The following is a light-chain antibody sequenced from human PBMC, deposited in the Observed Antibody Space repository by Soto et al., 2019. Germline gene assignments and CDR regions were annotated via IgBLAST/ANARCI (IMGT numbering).Light chain of an antibody. CDR1: QSVSSN. V-gene: IGKV3-15*01. CDR2: GAS. CDR3: QQYNNWPRGT. J-gene: IGKJ1*01. Sequence: EIVMTQSASTLSVSAGERATLSCGASQSVSSNLTWYQQKPGQAPRLLIYGASTRATGIPARFSGSGSGTEFTLIISSLQSEDFAVYYCQQYNNWPRGTFGQGTKVDIK.